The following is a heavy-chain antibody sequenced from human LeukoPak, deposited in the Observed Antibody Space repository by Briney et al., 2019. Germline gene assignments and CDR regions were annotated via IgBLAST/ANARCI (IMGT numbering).Heavy chain of an antibody. CDR3: AGEGFGELSRERYFDY. D-gene: IGHD3-10*01. CDR2: IIPIFGTA. CDR1: GGTFSSYA. Sequence: APVKVSCKASGGTFSSYAISWVRQAPGQGLEWMGGIIPIFGTANYAQKFQGRVTITADESTSTAYMELSSLRSEDTAVYYCAGEGFGELSRERYFDYWGQGTLVTVSS. V-gene: IGHV1-69*13. J-gene: IGHJ4*02.